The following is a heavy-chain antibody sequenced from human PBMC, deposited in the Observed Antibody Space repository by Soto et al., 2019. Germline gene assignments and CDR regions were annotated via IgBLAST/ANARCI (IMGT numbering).Heavy chain of an antibody. CDR1: GGSISSSSYY. CDR3: AKEPGYYDFWSGYYTAGEYFQH. CDR2: IYYSGST. V-gene: IGHV4-39*02. D-gene: IGHD3-3*01. J-gene: IGHJ1*01. Sequence: PSETLSLTCTVSGGSISSSSYYWGWIRQSPGKGLEWIGSIYYSGSTYYNPSLKSRVTISVDTSKNQFSLKLSSVTAADTAVYYCAKEPGYYDFWSGYYTAGEYFQHWGQGTLVTVSS.